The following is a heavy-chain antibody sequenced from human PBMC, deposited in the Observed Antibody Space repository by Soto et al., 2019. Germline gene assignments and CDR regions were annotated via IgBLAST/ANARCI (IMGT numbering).Heavy chain of an antibody. CDR1: GGSISSYY. CDR2: IYYSGST. V-gene: IGHV4-59*01. CDR3: ARGKGVLLWFGELLAPTGWYYYMDV. Sequence: SETLSLTCTVSGGSISSYYWSWIRQPPGKGLEWIGYIYYSGSTNYNPSLKSRVTISVDTSKNQFSLKLSSVTAADTAVYYCARGKGVLLWFGELLAPTGWYYYMDVWGKGTTVTVSS. D-gene: IGHD3-10*01. J-gene: IGHJ6*03.